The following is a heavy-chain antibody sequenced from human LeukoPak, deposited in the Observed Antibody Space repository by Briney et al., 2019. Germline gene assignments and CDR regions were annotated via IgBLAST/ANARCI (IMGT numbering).Heavy chain of an antibody. V-gene: IGHV3-7*02. CDR1: GLTLSNYW. CDR2: INPDGGEE. Sequence: PGGSLRLSCAVSGLTLSNYWMNWVRQAPGKGLEWVANINPDGGEERYVDSVKGRFVIPRDNAKNSLYLQMNSLRAEDTAVYSCAIWGADQNYWGQGTLVTVSS. CDR3: AIWGADQNY. D-gene: IGHD3-16*01. J-gene: IGHJ4*02.